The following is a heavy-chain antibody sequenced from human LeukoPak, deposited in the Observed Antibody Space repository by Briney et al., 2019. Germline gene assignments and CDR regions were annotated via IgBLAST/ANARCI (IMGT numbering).Heavy chain of an antibody. CDR1: GGSFSGYY. Sequence: SETLSLTCAVYGGSFSGYYWSWLPQPPGKGLEWIGEINHSGSGNHNPSLKSRVTISVDTSKNQFSLKLSSVTAADTAVYYCARTLSGTIVVVPAAMGRNNWFDPWGQGTLVTVSS. D-gene: IGHD2-2*01. V-gene: IGHV4-34*01. CDR3: ARTLSGTIVVVPAAMGRNNWFDP. J-gene: IGHJ5*02. CDR2: INHSGSG.